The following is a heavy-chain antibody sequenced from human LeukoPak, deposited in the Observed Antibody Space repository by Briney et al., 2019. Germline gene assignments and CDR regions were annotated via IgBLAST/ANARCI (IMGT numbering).Heavy chain of an antibody. D-gene: IGHD3-22*01. Sequence: ASVKVSCKASGATFSSYAISWVRQAPGQGLEWMGGIIPIFGTANYAQKFQGRVTITADESTSTAYMELSSLRSEDTAVYYCARSNPAYYYDSSGYYFDYWGQGTLVTVSS. J-gene: IGHJ4*02. CDR2: IIPIFGTA. V-gene: IGHV1-69*13. CDR1: GATFSSYA. CDR3: ARSNPAYYYDSSGYYFDY.